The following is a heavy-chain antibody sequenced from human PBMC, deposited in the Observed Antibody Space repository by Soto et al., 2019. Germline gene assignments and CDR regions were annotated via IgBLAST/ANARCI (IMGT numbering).Heavy chain of an antibody. V-gene: IGHV1-3*01. CDR3: ARGDIRDPGWFDP. Sequence: GASVKVSCKASGYTFTSYAMHWVRQAPGQRLEWMGWINAGNGNTKYSQKFQGRVTITRDTSASTAYMELSSLRSEDTAVYYCARGDIRDPGWFDPWGQGTLVTVSS. CDR2: INAGNGNT. CDR1: GYTFTSYA. J-gene: IGHJ5*02.